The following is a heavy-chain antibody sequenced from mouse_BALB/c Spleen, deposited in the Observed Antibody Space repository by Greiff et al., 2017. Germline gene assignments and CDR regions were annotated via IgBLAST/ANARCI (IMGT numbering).Heavy chain of an antibody. CDR3: ASVGYRSDYYAMDY. CDR1: GYTFTSYY. CDR2: IYPGNVNT. J-gene: IGHJ4*01. D-gene: IGHD2-14*01. V-gene: IGHV1S56*01. Sequence: QVQLQQSGPELVKPGASVRISCKASGYTFTSYYIHWVKQRPGQGLEWIGWIYPGNVNTKYNEKFKGKATLTADKSSSTAYMQLSSLTSEDSAVYFCASVGYRSDYYAMDYWGQGTSVTVSS.